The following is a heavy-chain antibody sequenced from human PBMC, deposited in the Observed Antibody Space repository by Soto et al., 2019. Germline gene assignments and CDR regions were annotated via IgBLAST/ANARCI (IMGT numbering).Heavy chain of an antibody. CDR3: ARDKDGLSTKTPFDY. CDR2: IWYDGSNK. CDR1: GFTFSSDG. D-gene: IGHD1-1*01. J-gene: IGHJ4*02. V-gene: IGHV3-33*01. Sequence: QVQLVESGGGVVQPGRSLRLSCAASGFTFSSDGMHWVRQAPGKGLEWVAVIWYDGSNKYYADSVKGRFTISRDNSKNPLYLQMNSLSAEDTAVYYCARDKDGLSTKTPFDYWGQGTLVTVSS.